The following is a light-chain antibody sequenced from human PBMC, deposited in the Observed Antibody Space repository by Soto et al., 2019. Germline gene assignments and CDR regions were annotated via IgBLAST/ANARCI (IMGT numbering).Light chain of an antibody. V-gene: IGKV3-11*01. Sequence: EIVLTQSPATLTLSPGVRATLSCRASQTVSSSLAWYQQKPGQAPRLLIYEASNSATGIPARFSGSGSGADFTLTINSLESEDFGLYYWLQQINWALTFAGETKLDIK. CDR2: EAS. J-gene: IGKJ4*01. CDR3: LQQINWALT. CDR1: QTVSSS.